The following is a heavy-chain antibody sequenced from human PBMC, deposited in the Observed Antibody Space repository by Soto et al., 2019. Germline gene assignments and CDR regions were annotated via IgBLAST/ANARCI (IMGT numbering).Heavy chain of an antibody. J-gene: IGHJ4*02. Sequence: QVQLVQSGAEVKKPGSSVKVSCKASGGTFSSYAISWVRQAPGQGLEWMGGIIPIFGTANYAQKFQGRVTITADESTSTAYRELSSLRSEDTAVYYCARASGIAAAGTDPYYFDYWGQGTLVTVSS. CDR1: GGTFSSYA. CDR2: IIPIFGTA. CDR3: ARASGIAAAGTDPYYFDY. D-gene: IGHD6-13*01. V-gene: IGHV1-69*01.